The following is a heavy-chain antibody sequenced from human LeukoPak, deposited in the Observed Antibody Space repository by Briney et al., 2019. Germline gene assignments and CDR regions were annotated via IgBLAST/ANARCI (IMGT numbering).Heavy chain of an antibody. CDR3: ARDYGDYDVTFDY. V-gene: IGHV1-18*01. CDR1: GYTFTRYG. D-gene: IGHD4-17*01. CDR2: IGAYNGNT. Sequence: ASVKVSCKACGYTFTRYGISWVRQAPGQGLEWMGWIGAYNGNTNYAQKRQRRVTMTTDTSTSTAYMELRSLRSDDTAVYYCARDYGDYDVTFDYWGQGTLVTVSS. J-gene: IGHJ4*02.